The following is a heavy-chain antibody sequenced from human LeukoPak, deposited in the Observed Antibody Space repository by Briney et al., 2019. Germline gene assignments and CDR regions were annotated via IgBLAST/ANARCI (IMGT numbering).Heavy chain of an antibody. CDR2: IYYSGST. CDR1: GGSISSYY. Sequence: SETLSLTCTVSGGSISSYYWSWIRQPPGKGLEWIGYIYYSGSTNYNPPLKSRVTISVDTSKNQFSLKLSSVTAADTAVYYCARVITRWSHFDYWGQGTLVTVSS. D-gene: IGHD1-14*01. J-gene: IGHJ4*02. CDR3: ARVITRWSHFDY. V-gene: IGHV4-59*01.